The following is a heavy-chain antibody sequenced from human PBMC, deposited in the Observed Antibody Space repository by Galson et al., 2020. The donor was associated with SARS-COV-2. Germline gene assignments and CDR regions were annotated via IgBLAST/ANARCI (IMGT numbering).Heavy chain of an antibody. CDR3: ARLGRVTGTDR. J-gene: IGHJ4*02. V-gene: IGHV4-31*03. Sequence: SETLSLTCTVSGDSIASVNYYSSWIRQPPRKGLEWIGYIYYTGSTYYNPSLKSRLSISVDLSKSQFSLTLSSVTAADTAVYYCARLGRVTGTDRWGQGALVTVSS. CDR2: IYYTGST. D-gene: IGHD1-20*01. CDR1: GDSIASVNYY.